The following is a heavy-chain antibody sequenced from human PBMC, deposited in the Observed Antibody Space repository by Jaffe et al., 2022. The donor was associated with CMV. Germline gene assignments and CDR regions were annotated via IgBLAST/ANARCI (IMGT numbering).Heavy chain of an antibody. CDR2: ISGSGGST. CDR1: GFTFSSYA. CDR3: AKDSGYYYDSSGYPLRYYYYYGMDV. V-gene: IGHV3-23*01. D-gene: IGHD3-22*01. J-gene: IGHJ6*02. Sequence: EVQLLESGGGLVQPGGSLRLSCAASGFTFSSYAMSWVRQAPGKGLEWVSAISGSGGSTYYADSVKGRFTISRDNSKNTLYLQMNSLRAEDTAVYYCAKDSGYYYDSSGYPLRYYYYYGMDVWGQGTTVTVSS.